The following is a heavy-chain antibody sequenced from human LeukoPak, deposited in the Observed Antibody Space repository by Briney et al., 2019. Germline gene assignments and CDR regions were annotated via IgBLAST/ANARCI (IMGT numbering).Heavy chain of an antibody. CDR1: RFTLNSYV. Sequence: GGSLRLSCAASRFTLNSYVMHWVRQAPGKGLEWVAVISHDGSDKYHADSVKGRFTISRDNSRNTLYLQMNSLRAEDTAVYYCARDGKIVVDYNYYGMDVWGQGTTVTVSS. J-gene: IGHJ6*02. CDR2: ISHDGSDK. D-gene: IGHD3-22*01. CDR3: ARDGKIVVDYNYYGMDV. V-gene: IGHV3-30-3*01.